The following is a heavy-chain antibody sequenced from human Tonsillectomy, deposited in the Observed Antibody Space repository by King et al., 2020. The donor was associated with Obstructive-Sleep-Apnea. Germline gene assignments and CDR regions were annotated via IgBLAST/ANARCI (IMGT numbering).Heavy chain of an antibody. Sequence: QLQESGPGLVKPSETLSLTCTVSGGSISSSSYYWGWIRQPPGKGLEWIGSIYYSGSTYYNPSLKSRVTISVDTSKNQFSLKLSSVTAADTAVYYCARRYRGSYFINYWGQGNLVTVSS. CDR2: IYYSGST. J-gene: IGHJ4*02. CDR3: ARRYRGSYFINY. CDR1: GGSISSSSYY. V-gene: IGHV4-39*07. D-gene: IGHD1-26*01.